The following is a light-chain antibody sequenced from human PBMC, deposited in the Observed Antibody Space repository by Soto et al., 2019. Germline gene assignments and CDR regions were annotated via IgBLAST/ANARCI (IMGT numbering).Light chain of an antibody. Sequence: DIQMTQSPSTLSASVGDRVTITCRASQSISSWLAWYQQKPGKAPKLLIYKASTLESGVPSRFSGSGSGTEFPLTISCLQSDDFETYYCQQSFTFGPGTKVDIK. CDR3: QQSFT. V-gene: IGKV1-5*03. CDR1: QSISSW. CDR2: KAS. J-gene: IGKJ3*01.